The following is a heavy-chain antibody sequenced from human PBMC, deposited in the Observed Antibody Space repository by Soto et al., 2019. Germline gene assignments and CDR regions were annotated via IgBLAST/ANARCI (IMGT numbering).Heavy chain of an antibody. CDR1: GFTFSSYS. V-gene: IGHV3-48*02. CDR2: ISSSSSTI. CDR3: ARDHCSRGSCYGGIDYYYYGMDV. J-gene: IGHJ6*02. D-gene: IGHD2-15*01. Sequence: PGGSLRLSXAASGFTFSSYSMNWVRQAPGKGLEWVSYISSSSSTIYYADSVKGRFTISRDNAKNSLYLQMNSLRDEDTAVYYCARDHCSRGSCYGGIDYYYYGMDVWGQGTTVTVSS.